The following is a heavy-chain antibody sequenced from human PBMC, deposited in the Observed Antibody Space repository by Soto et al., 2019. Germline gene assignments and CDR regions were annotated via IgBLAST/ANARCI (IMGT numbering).Heavy chain of an antibody. J-gene: IGHJ4*02. V-gene: IGHV3-9*01. CDR2: ISWNSGSI. Sequence: EVQLVESGGGLVQPGRSLRLSCAASGFTFDDYAMHWVRQAPGKGLEWVSGISWNSGSIGYADSVKGRFTISRDNAKNSLYLQMNSLRAEDTALYYCVKVGCSSTSCYALDYWGQGTLVTVSS. CDR1: GFTFDDYA. D-gene: IGHD2-2*01. CDR3: VKVGCSSTSCYALDY.